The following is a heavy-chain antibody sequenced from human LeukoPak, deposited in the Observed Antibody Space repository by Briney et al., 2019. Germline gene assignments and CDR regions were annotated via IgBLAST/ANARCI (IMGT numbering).Heavy chain of an antibody. Sequence: ASVKVSCKASGYTFTGYYMHWVRQAPGQGLEWMGWINPNSGGTNYAQKFQGRVTMTRDTSISTAYMELSRLRSDDTAVYYCASFTGGQITMVRGVIMRWYFDLWGRGTLVTVSS. CDR1: GYTFTGYY. CDR3: ASFTGGQITMVRGVIMRWYFDL. D-gene: IGHD3-10*01. V-gene: IGHV1-2*02. J-gene: IGHJ2*01. CDR2: INPNSGGT.